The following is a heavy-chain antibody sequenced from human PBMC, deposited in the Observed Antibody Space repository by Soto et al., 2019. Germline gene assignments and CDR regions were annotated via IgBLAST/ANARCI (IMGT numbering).Heavy chain of an antibody. CDR2: IYHSGGA. J-gene: IGHJ6*02. Sequence: QVQLQESGPGAVKPSQTMSLTCTVSGDSITSGGYYWSWLRQPPGKGLEWIGYIYHSGGASYNPSLRGRAVISIDTSKNQFSLRLNAVTAADTATYYCARDYYGAGSQYYYYGTEVWGQRTTVTVSS. CDR1: GDSITSGGYY. D-gene: IGHD3-10*01. CDR3: ARDYYGAGSQYYYYGTEV. V-gene: IGHV4-31*03.